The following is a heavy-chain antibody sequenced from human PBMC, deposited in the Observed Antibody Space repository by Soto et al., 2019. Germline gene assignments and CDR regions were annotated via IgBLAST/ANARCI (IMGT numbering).Heavy chain of an antibody. CDR1: GGSMSSSNW. J-gene: IGHJ4*02. D-gene: IGHD5-12*01. Sequence: PSETLSLTCTVSGGSMSSSNWWNWVRQPPGKGLEWIGETHHSGRTNYNPSLKSRVTISVDKSKNHFSLKLSSVTAADTATYFRAHSQRGPRDFWGQGILVTVSS. CDR3: AHSQRGPRDF. V-gene: IGHV4-4*02. CDR2: THHSGRT.